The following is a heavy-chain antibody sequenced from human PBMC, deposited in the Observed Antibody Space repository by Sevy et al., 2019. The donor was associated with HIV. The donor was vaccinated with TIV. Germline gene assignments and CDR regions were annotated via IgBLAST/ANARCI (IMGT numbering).Heavy chain of an antibody. D-gene: IGHD3-22*01. CDR1: GYSFTSHW. V-gene: IGHV5-51*01. CDR3: ATSRSGYFDSRGYYIY. Sequence: GESLKISCQGSGYSFTSHWSGWVRHMPGKGLEWMGIIFPDDSDTRYSPSFQGQVTFSADKSINTAYLQWSSLKASDTAMYYCATSRSGYFDSRGYYIYWGQGTLVTVSS. CDR2: IFPDDSDT. J-gene: IGHJ4*02.